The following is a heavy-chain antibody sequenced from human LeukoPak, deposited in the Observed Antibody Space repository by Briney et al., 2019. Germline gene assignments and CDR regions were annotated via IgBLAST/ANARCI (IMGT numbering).Heavy chain of an antibody. D-gene: IGHD6-6*01. CDR1: GGSFSGYY. CDR2: INHSGST. J-gene: IGHJ5*02. Sequence: SETLSLTCAVYGGSFSGYYWSWIRQPPGKGLEWIGEINHSGSTNYNPSLKSRVTISVDKSENQFSLKLTSVTAADTAVYYCARLSSSSNQHWFDPWGQGTLVTVSS. V-gene: IGHV4-34*01. CDR3: ARLSSSSNQHWFDP.